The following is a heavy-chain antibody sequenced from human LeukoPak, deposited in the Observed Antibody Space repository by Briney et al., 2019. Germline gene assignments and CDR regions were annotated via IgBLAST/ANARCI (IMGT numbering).Heavy chain of an antibody. CDR3: TKGRSNHY. CDR1: GFSFSDFW. CDR2: INQDGSEN. D-gene: IGHD3-10*01. V-gene: IGHV3-7*01. J-gene: IGHJ4*02. Sequence: GESLRLSCAASGFSFSDFWMGWVRQAPGKGLEWVANINQDGSENYYVDSVKGRFSISRDNAKKSLYLQMNSLRAEDTAVYYCTKGRSNHYWGQGTLVTVST.